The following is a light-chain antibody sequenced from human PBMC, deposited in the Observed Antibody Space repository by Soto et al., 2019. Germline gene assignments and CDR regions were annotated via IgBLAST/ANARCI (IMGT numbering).Light chain of an antibody. V-gene: IGKV1-6*01. CDR1: QGIRND. CDR2: AAS. Sequence: AIPMTQSPSSLSASVGDRVTITCRASQGIRNDLDWFQQKPGKAPKLLIYAASNLQSGVPARFSGSGSGTDFTLTISSLQPEDFATYYCLQKDFYPFTFGPGTKVDIK. J-gene: IGKJ3*01. CDR3: LQKDFYPFT.